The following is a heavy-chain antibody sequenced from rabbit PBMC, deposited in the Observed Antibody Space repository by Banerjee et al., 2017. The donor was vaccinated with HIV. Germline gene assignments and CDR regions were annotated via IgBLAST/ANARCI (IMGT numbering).Heavy chain of an antibody. Sequence: QSLEESGGDLVKPGASLKLSCKASGFDFSSSYWICWVRQAPGKGLEWIGCIYTGSGSTAYATWAQGRFTISKTSSTTVTLQMTSLTAADTATYFCARGHYSYTYTSYAYADLWGQGTLVTVS. CDR1: GFDFSSSYW. J-gene: IGHJ3*01. CDR3: ARGHYSYTYTSYAYADL. D-gene: IGHD6-1*01. V-gene: IGHV1S40*01. CDR2: IYTGSGST.